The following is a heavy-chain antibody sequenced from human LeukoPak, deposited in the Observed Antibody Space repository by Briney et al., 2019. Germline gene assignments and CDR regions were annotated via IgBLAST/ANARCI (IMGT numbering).Heavy chain of an antibody. J-gene: IGHJ4*02. D-gene: IGHD7-27*01. CDR1: GFAFSSNC. V-gene: IGHV3-74*01. Sequence: GGSPRLSCAASGFAFSSNCMHWVRQTPGKGLVWVSRINSGGSGTSYAASVEGRFTISRDNAKNTLYLQMNSLRAEDTAVYYRATSLGPLTEYWGQGTLVTVSS. CDR3: ATSLGPLTEY. CDR2: INSGGSGT.